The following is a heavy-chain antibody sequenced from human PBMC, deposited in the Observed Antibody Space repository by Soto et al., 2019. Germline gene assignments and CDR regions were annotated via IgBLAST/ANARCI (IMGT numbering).Heavy chain of an antibody. J-gene: IGHJ4*02. CDR3: ARADGSGSSPLGY. D-gene: IGHD3-10*01. CDR2: IWYDGSNK. CDR1: GFTFSSYG. V-gene: IGHV3-33*01. Sequence: QVQLVESGGGVVQPGRSLRLSCAASGFTFSSYGMHWVRQAPGKGLEWVAVIWYDGSNKYYADSVKGRFTISRDNSKTTLYLQMNSLRAEDTAVYYCARADGSGSSPLGYWGQGTLVTVSS.